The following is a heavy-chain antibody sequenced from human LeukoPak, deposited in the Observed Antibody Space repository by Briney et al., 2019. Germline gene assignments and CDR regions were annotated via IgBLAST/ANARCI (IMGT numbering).Heavy chain of an antibody. CDR2: ISYDGSNK. D-gene: IGHD1-1*01. CDR3: ARDPRTVRI. V-gene: IGHV3-30*03. CDR1: GFTFSSYG. Sequence: SGGSLRLSCAASGFTFSSYGMHWVRQAPGKGLEWVAVISYDGSNKYYADSVKGRFTISRDNAKNLLYLQMDSLRVEDTAIYYCARDPRTVRIWGQGTLVTVSS. J-gene: IGHJ4*02.